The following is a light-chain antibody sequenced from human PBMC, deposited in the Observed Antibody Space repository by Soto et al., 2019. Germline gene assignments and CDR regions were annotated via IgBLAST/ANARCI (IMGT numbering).Light chain of an antibody. CDR3: QQRSNWPRT. V-gene: IGKV3-11*01. Sequence: EIVLTQSPATLSLSPVERATLSCMASQSVTKYLAWYQQKPGQAPRLLIYDSSNRATGIPDRFSGSGSGTDFTLTISSLEPEDFAVYYCQQRSNWPRTFGQGTKVDIK. J-gene: IGKJ1*01. CDR2: DSS. CDR1: QSVTKY.